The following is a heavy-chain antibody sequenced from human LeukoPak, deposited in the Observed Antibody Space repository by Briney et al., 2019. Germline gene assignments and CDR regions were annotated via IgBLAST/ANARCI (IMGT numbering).Heavy chain of an antibody. CDR2: IYYSGST. D-gene: IGHD3-22*01. CDR1: GGSISSSSYY. CDR3: ARHGPYYYDSSGYYYFDY. Sequence: PSETLSLTCTVSGGSISSSSYYWGWIRQPPGKGLEWIGSIYYSGSTYYNPSLKSRVTISVDTSKNQFSLKLSSVTAADTAVYYCARHGPYYYDSSGYYYFDYWGQETLVTVSS. J-gene: IGHJ4*02. V-gene: IGHV4-39*01.